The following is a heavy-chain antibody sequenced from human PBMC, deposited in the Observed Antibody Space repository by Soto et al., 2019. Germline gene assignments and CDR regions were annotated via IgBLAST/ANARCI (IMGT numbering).Heavy chain of an antibody. J-gene: IGHJ4*02. Sequence: WGSLRLSCAASGFTFSIYGMNWVRQAPGKGLEWVSGIRGSGGSTYYADFVKGQFTISRDNSKNTLYLQMNSLRAEDTAAYYCAKERAVAGFDYWGQGTMVTVSS. CDR2: IRGSGGST. CDR3: AKERAVAGFDY. V-gene: IGHV3-23*01. CDR1: GFTFSIYG. D-gene: IGHD6-19*01.